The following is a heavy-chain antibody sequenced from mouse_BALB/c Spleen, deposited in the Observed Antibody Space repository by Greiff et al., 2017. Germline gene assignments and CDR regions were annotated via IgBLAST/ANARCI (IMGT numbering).Heavy chain of an antibody. J-gene: IGHJ2*01. Sequence: EVQLQESGPGLVKPSQSLSLTCSVTGYSITSGYYWNWIRQFPGNKLEWMGYISYDGSNNYNPSLKNRISITRDTSKNQFFLKLNSVTTEDTATYYCARGPSQLYYFDYWGQGTTLTVSS. CDR2: ISYDGSN. V-gene: IGHV3-6*02. CDR3: ARGPSQLYYFDY. CDR1: GYSITSGYY.